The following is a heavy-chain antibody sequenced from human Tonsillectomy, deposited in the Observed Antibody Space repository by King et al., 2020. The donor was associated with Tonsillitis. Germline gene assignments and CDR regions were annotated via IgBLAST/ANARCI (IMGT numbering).Heavy chain of an antibody. Sequence: VQLVESGGGLVQPGGSLRLSCAASGFTFSTYSMNWVRQAPGKGLEWISYIRTYVSTTWNADSVKGRFTISTDNAKNSLYLQMNSLRAEDTAVYYCVRDRAFAFDFWGQGTMVTVSS. V-gene: IGHV3-48*01. CDR3: VRDRAFAFDF. J-gene: IGHJ3*01. CDR1: GFTFSTYS. CDR2: IRTYVSTT. D-gene: IGHD3-16*01.